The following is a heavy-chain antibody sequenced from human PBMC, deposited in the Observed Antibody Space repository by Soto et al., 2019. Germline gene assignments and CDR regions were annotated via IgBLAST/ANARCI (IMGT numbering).Heavy chain of an antibody. CDR1: GFTFSSYG. V-gene: IGHV3-30*18. CDR2: ISYDGSNK. D-gene: IGHD3-22*01. J-gene: IGHJ3*02. Sequence: GSLRLSCAASGFTFSSYGMHWVRQAPGKGLEWVAVISYDGSNKYYADSVKGRFTISRDNSKNTLYLQMNSLRAEDTAVYYCAKGWKYYYDSSGYYEDDAFDIWGQGTMVTVSS. CDR3: AKGWKYYYDSSGYYEDDAFDI.